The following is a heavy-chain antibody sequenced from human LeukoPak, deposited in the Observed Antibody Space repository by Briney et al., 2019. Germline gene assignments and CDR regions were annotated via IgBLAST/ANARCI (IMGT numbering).Heavy chain of an antibody. CDR3: AAHSSSWSPYYSYFALSV. J-gene: IGHJ6*02. V-gene: IGHV4-59*01. Sequence: SSETLSLTCTVSGGSISNFYWSWIRQPPGKGLEWIGYIYSSGSTNYNPSLKSRVTMSEDTSKNQVSLKLRSVTAADAAVYYCAAHSSSWSPYYSYFALSVWGQGTTVTVSS. CDR2: IYSSGST. D-gene: IGHD6-13*01. CDR1: GGSISNFY.